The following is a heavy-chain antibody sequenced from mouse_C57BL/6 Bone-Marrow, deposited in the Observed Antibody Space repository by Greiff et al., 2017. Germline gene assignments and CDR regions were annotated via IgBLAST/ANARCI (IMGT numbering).Heavy chain of an antibody. CDR1: GYTFPSYW. Sequence: QVQLQQPGAELVMPGASVKLSCKASGYTFPSYWMHWVKQRPGQGLEWIGEIDPSDSYTNYNQKFKGKSTLTVDKSSSTAYMQLSSLTSEDSAVYYCARDITTVVERTWFAYWGQGTLVTVSA. CDR3: ARDITTVVERTWFAY. V-gene: IGHV1-69*01. CDR2: IDPSDSYT. D-gene: IGHD1-1*01. J-gene: IGHJ3*01.